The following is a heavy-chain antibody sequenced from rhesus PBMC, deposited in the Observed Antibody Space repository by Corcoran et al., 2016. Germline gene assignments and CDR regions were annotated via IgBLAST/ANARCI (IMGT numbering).Heavy chain of an antibody. V-gene: IGHV5-20*02. CDR1: GYSFTSYW. CDR2: IDPSDSDT. CDR3: ATRRSSGSWYFDI. J-gene: IGHJ2*01. Sequence: EVQLVQSGAEVKRPGESLKISCKTSGYSFTSYWSSWVRQLPGKGLGWMGAIDPSDSDTRYSPSVQGQVTISADKSISTAYLQWSSLKASDTATYYCATRRSSGSWYFDIWGPGTPITISS. D-gene: IGHD6-25*01.